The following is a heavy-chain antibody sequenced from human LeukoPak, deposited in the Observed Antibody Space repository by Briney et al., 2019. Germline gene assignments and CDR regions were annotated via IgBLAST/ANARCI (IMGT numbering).Heavy chain of an antibody. CDR3: AKGGGMAYYFDY. Sequence: GGSLRLSCATSGFTFSSHAMSWVRQAPGKGLEWVSAISGSGGSTYFADSVKGQFTISRDNSKNTLYLQMNSLRAEDTAVYYCAKGGGMAYYFDYWGQGSLVTVSS. J-gene: IGHJ4*02. V-gene: IGHV3-23*01. CDR1: GFTFSSHA. CDR2: ISGSGGST. D-gene: IGHD5-24*01.